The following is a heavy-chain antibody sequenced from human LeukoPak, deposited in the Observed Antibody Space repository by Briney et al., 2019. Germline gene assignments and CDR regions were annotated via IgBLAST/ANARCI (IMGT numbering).Heavy chain of an antibody. D-gene: IGHD2-15*01. CDR2: IYHSGTT. CDR1: TYPISRGYY. CDR3: VRPGYCSGGSCYWFDP. Sequence: PSETLSLTCAVSTYPISRGYYWGWVRQPPGKGLEWIGSIYHSGTTYYNPSLKSRVTISVDTSKNQFSLKLNSVTAADTAVYYCVRPGYCSGGSCYWFDPWGQGTLVTVSS. V-gene: IGHV4-38-2*01. J-gene: IGHJ5*02.